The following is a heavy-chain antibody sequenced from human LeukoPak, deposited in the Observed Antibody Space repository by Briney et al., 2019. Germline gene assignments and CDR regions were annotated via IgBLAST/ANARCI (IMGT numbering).Heavy chain of an antibody. CDR2: IIPIFGTA. V-gene: IGHV1-69*13. CDR1: GGTFSSYA. J-gene: IGHJ4*02. D-gene: IGHD3-10*01. Sequence: ASVKVSCKASGGTFSSYAISWVRQAPGQGLGWMGGIIPIFGTANYAQKFQARVTITADESTSTAYMELSSLRSEDTAVYYCARVALLTMVRGVIIKAFDYWGQGTLVTVSS. CDR3: ARVALLTMVRGVIIKAFDY.